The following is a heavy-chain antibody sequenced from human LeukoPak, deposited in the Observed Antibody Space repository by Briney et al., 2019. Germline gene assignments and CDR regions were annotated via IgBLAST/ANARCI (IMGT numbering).Heavy chain of an antibody. V-gene: IGHV4-59*01. D-gene: IGHD3-3*01. CDR2: IYYSGST. CDR3: ARTNGYYDFWSGYYKDYYYYMDV. Sequence: SETLSLTCTVSGGSISSYYWSWIRQPPGKGLEWIGYIYYSGSTNYNPSLKSRVTISVDTSKNQFSLKLSSVTAADTAVYYCARTNGYYDFWSGYYKDYYYYMDVWGKGTTVTVSS. CDR1: GGSISSYY. J-gene: IGHJ6*03.